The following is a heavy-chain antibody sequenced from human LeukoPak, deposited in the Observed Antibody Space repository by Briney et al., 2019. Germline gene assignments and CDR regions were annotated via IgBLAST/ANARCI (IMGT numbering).Heavy chain of an antibody. V-gene: IGHV4-34*01. CDR1: GGSFSGYY. Sequence: PSETLSLTCAVYGGSFSGYYWSWIRQPPGKGLEWIGEINHSGSTNYNPSLKRRFTISVATSKSQFSLKLSSVTAADTAVYYCARRRYSSSPDYWGQGTLVTVSS. CDR2: INHSGST. CDR3: ARRRYSSSPDY. D-gene: IGHD6-13*01. J-gene: IGHJ4*02.